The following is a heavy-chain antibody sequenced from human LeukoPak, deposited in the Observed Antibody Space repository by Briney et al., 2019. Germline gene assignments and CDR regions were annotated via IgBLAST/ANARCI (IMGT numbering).Heavy chain of an antibody. CDR2: IYYSGST. J-gene: IGHJ4*02. Sequence: SQTLSLTCTVSGGSISSGDYYWSWIRQPPGKGLEWIGYIYYSGSTYYNPSLKSRLTISLDTSNNQFSLRLSSVTAADTAVYYCARERTPGYFDYWGQGTLVTVSS. CDR3: ARERTPGYFDY. CDR1: GGSISSGDYY. V-gene: IGHV4-30-4*08.